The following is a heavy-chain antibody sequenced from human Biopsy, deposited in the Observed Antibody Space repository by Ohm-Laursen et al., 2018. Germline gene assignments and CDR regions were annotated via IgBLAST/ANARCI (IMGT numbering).Heavy chain of an antibody. CDR3: ARGDYFDSNGYFWFDP. Sequence: TLSLTCTVSGGSISSGGSYWSWIRQRPGKGLEWIGYIFNSANTYYNPYLKNLITISGDTSKNQFSLKLNSVTAADTAVYYCARGDYFDSNGYFWFDPWGHGTTVTVSS. CDR1: GGSISSGGSY. D-gene: IGHD3-22*01. J-gene: IGHJ3*01. CDR2: IFNSANT. V-gene: IGHV4-31*01.